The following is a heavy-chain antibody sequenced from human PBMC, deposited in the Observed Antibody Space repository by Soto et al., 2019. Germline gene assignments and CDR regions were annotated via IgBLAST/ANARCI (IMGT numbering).Heavy chain of an antibody. CDR2: IIPIFGTA. J-gene: IGHJ3*02. CDR3: ERSSISGSSLYAFDI. V-gene: IGHV1-69*13. CDR1: GGTFSSYA. D-gene: IGHD1-26*01. Sequence: SVKVSCKASGGTFSSYAISWVRQAPGQGLEWMGGIIPIFGTANYAQKFQGRVTITADESASTAYMELSSLRSEDTAVYYCERSSISGSSLYAFDIWGQGTMVTV.